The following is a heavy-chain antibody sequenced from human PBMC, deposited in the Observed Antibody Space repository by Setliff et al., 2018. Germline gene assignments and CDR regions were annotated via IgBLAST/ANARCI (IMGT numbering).Heavy chain of an antibody. V-gene: IGHV4-4*07. Sequence: SETLSLTCAVSGYSISSYNYWSWIRQPAGKGLQWIGRINTSGSTKYNPSLKSRVTMSVDTSKNRFSLKLSAVTAADTAVYYCARDVGGEGYFDSWGQGTLVTVSS. CDR2: INTSGST. CDR1: GYSISSYNY. CDR3: ARDVGGEGYFDS. J-gene: IGHJ4*02. D-gene: IGHD3-10*01.